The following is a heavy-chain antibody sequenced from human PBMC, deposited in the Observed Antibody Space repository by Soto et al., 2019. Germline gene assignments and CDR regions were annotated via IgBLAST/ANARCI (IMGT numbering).Heavy chain of an antibody. J-gene: IGHJ4*02. CDR1: GLAVSSDY. Sequence: PGGSLRLSCVASGLAVSSDYMSWVRQAPGKGPEWVSIFYSGGTTSYADSVEGRFTISRDNSKNTLYLQMDSLTTEDTAVYYCAKDLSTKGYLDYWGQGALVTVSS. V-gene: IGHV3-53*01. CDR2: FYSGGTT. CDR3: AKDLSTKGYLDY.